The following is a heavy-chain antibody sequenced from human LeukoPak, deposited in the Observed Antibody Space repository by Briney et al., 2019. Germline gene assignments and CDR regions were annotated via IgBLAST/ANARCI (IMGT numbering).Heavy chain of an antibody. CDR3: TRLSHPEYYDFWSGYFRC. CDR1: GYTFTSYG. CDR2: ISSYNGNT. Sequence: GASVKVSCKASGYTFTSYGISWVRQAPGQGLEWMGWISSYNGNTNYAQKLQGRVTMTTDTSTSTAYMELRSLRSDDTAVYYCTRLSHPEYYDFWSGYFRCWGQGTLVTVSS. D-gene: IGHD3-3*01. V-gene: IGHV1-18*01. J-gene: IGHJ4*02.